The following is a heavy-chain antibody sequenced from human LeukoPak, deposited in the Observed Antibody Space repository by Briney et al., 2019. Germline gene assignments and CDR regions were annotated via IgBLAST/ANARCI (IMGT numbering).Heavy chain of an antibody. D-gene: IGHD3-10*01. Sequence: GASVKVSCKASGYTFTTYGITWVRQAPGQGLEWMGWISPYNGDTNYAQKFQGRVTMTTDTYTSTAYMELRSLRSDEPAVYYCARGPSKVSGVKAFEYWGQGTLVTVSS. CDR2: ISPYNGDT. CDR1: GYTFTTYG. V-gene: IGHV1-18*01. J-gene: IGHJ4*02. CDR3: ARGPSKVSGVKAFEY.